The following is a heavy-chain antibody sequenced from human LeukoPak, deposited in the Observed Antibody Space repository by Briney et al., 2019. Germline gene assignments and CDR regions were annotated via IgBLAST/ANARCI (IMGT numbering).Heavy chain of an antibody. V-gene: IGHV3-15*01. J-gene: IGHJ3*02. CDR2: IKSKTDGGTT. CDR3: TTVNVVVVTDDAFDI. Sequence: GGSLRLSCAASGFTFSSYEMNWVRQAPGRGLEWVGRIKSKTDGGTTDYAAPVKGRFTISRDDSKNTLYLQMNSLKTEDTAVYYCTTVNVVVVTDDAFDIWGQGTMVTVSS. CDR1: GFTFSSYE. D-gene: IGHD2-15*01.